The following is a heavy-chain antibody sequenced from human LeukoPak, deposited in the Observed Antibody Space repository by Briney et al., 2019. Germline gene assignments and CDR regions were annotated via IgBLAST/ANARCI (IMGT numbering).Heavy chain of an antibody. CDR1: GYTFTGYY. V-gene: IGHV1-8*02. D-gene: IGHD1-1*01. Sequence: ASVKVSCKASGYTFTGYYMHWVRQAPGQGLEWMGWMNPNSGNTGYAQKFQGRVTMTRNTSISTAYMELSSLRSEDTAVYYCARGRYNWNDANYWGQGTLVTVSS. CDR3: ARGRYNWNDANY. J-gene: IGHJ4*02. CDR2: MNPNSGNT.